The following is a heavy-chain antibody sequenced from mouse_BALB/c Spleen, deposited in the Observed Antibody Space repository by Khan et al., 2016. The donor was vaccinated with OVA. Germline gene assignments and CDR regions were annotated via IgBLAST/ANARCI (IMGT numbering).Heavy chain of an antibody. CDR2: ISSDSYTI. D-gene: IGHD4-1*01. CDR3: ARGNWAWFAY. J-gene: IGHJ3*01. Sequence: EVELVESGGGLVQPGGSRKLSCAASGFTFSSFGMHWVRQAPEKGLEWVAYISSDSYTIYYADTVKGRFTISRDNPRKTLFLQMTSIGSEDTAMYYWARGNWAWFAYWGQGTLVAVSA. V-gene: IGHV5-17*02. CDR1: GFTFSSFG.